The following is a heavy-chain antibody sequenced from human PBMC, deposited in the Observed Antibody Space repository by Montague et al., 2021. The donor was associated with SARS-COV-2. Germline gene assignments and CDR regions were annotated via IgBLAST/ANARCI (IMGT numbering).Heavy chain of an antibody. J-gene: IGHJ4*02. CDR3: ARGARQGYGFRVGSFDF. Sequence: SETLSLTCAVYGRSFSGHYWNWIRQPPGKGLEWIGEINNSGSTNNNPSLKSRATMSVDTSKNQFSLKLSSVTAADTAVYYCARGARQGYGFRVGSFDFWGQGTLVTVSS. D-gene: IGHD3-10*01. CDR2: INNSGST. V-gene: IGHV4-34*04. CDR1: GRSFSGHY.